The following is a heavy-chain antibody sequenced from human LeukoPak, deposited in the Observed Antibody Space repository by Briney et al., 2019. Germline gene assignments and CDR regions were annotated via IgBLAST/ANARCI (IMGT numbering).Heavy chain of an antibody. J-gene: IGHJ5*02. CDR2: IWYDGSNK. V-gene: IGHV3-33*01. CDR1: GFTFSSYG. Sequence: GGSLRLSCAASGFTFSSYGMHWVRQAPGKGLEWVAVIWYDGSNKYYADSVKGRFTVSRDNAKNSLYLHMNSLRVEDTALYYCASRSINWYKGNNWFDPWGQGTLVTVSS. D-gene: IGHD6-13*01. CDR3: ASRSINWYKGNNWFDP.